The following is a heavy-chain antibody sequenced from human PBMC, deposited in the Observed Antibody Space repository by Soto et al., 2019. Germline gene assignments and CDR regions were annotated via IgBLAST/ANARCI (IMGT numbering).Heavy chain of an antibody. CDR3: ARDSFSYYHNSTGYGEAFDP. D-gene: IGHD3-22*01. V-gene: IGHV3-21*01. J-gene: IGHJ5*02. CDR2: ISSRGTFI. Sequence: GGSLRLSCAASGFTFNTHSMHWVRQAPGKGLEWVSYISSRGTFIYYADSMKDRFTISRDNAKNSLYLQMNSLRVEDTAVYYCARDSFSYYHNSTGYGEAFDPWGQGTVVTVSS. CDR1: GFTFNTHS.